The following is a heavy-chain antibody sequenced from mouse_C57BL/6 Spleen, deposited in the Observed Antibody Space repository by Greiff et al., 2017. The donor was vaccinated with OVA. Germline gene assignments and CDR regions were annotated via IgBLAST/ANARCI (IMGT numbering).Heavy chain of an antibody. V-gene: IGHV14-2*01. Sequence: EVQLQQSGAELVKPGASVKLSCTASGFNIKDYYMHWVKQRTEQGLEWIGRIDPEDGDTKYAPKFQGKATITADTSSNTAYLQLSSLTSEDTAVYYCALDSSGYWFAYWGKGTLVTVSA. CDR1: GFNIKDYY. CDR3: ALDSSGYWFAY. J-gene: IGHJ3*01. CDR2: IDPEDGDT. D-gene: IGHD3-2*02.